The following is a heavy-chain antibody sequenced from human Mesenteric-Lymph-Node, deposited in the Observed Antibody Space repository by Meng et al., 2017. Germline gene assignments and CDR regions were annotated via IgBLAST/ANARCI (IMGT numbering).Heavy chain of an antibody. V-gene: IGHV1-46*02. CDR1: GYTFNSYH. CDR3: ARGTPGRSYSDY. D-gene: IGHD3-10*01. Sequence: QVQLVHTVADAKKPGGEVTSSSKDSGYTFNSYHMHWVRQSPGQGREWIGISNPSGGSTSYAQKFQGRVTMTRDTSTSTAFMELRSLRSDDTAVYYCARGTPGRSYSDYWGQGTLVTVSS. CDR2: SNPSGGST. J-gene: IGHJ4*02.